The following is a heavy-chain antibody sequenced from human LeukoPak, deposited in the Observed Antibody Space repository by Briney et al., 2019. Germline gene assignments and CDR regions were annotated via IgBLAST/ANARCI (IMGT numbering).Heavy chain of an antibody. CDR1: GFTVSSNY. V-gene: IGHV3-66*01. Sequence: GGSLRLSCAASGFTVSSNYMTWVRQAPRKGLEWVSVIYSGGSTYYADSVKGRFTISRDNSKNTLYLQMNSLRAEDTAVYYCAREVSGWYFLDYWGQGTLVTVSS. CDR2: IYSGGST. CDR3: AREVSGWYFLDY. J-gene: IGHJ4*02. D-gene: IGHD6-19*01.